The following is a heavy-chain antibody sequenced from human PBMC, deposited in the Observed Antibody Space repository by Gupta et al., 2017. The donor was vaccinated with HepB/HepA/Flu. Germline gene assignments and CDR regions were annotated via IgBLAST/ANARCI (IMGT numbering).Heavy chain of an antibody. J-gene: IGHJ4*02. CDR3: ASLGDTTIRALYYFDY. Sequence: QLQLQESGPGLVKPSETLSLTCTVSGGSISSSSYYWGWIRQPPEKGLEWIGSIYYSGSTYYNPSLKSRVTISVDTSKNQFSLKLSSVTAADTAVYYCASLGDTTIRALYYFDYWGQGTLVTVSS. D-gene: IGHD5-24*01. CDR2: IYYSGST. V-gene: IGHV4-39*01. CDR1: GGSISSSSYY.